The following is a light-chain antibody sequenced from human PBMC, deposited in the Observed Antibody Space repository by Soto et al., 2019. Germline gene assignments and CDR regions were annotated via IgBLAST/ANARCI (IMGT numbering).Light chain of an antibody. V-gene: IGLV2-14*01. Sequence: QSVLTQPASVSGSPGQSITISCTGTSRDVGGYNYVSWYQQHPGKAPKLMIYEVSNRPSGVSNRFSGSKSGNTASLTISGLQAEDEADYYCSSYTSSSIVFGTGTKV. CDR1: SRDVGGYNY. J-gene: IGLJ1*01. CDR3: SSYTSSSIV. CDR2: EVS.